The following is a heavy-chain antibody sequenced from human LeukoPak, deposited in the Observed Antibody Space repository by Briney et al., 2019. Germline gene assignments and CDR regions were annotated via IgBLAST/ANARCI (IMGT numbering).Heavy chain of an antibody. V-gene: IGHV3-30*02. Sequence: GGSLRLSCAASGFTFSSYGMHWVRQAPGKGLEGVAFIRYDGSNKYYADSVKGRFTISRDNSKNTLYLQMNSLRAEDTAVYYCTRGNIYYYGMDVWGQGTTVTVS. J-gene: IGHJ6*02. CDR1: GFTFSSYG. CDR3: TRGNIYYYGMDV. CDR2: IRYDGSNK.